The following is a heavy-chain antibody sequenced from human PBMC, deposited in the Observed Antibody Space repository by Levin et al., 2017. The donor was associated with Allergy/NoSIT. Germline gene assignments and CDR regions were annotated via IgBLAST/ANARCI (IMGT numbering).Heavy chain of an antibody. CDR2: IYLSGST. D-gene: IGHD5-18*01. V-gene: IGHV4-30-2*01. J-gene: IGHJ4*02. CDR1: GGSISSGGYS. Sequence: SEALSLTCAVSGGSISSGGYSWSWIRQPPGKGLEWIGNIYLSGSTNDNPSLKSRVTMSVDRSKNQFSLKLSYVTAADTAVYYCARVAGYSYGYYFDYWGPGTLVTVSS. CDR3: ARVAGYSYGYYFDY.